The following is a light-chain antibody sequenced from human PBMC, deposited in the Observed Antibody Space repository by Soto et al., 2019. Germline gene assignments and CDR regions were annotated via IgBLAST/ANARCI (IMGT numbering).Light chain of an antibody. CDR3: QQRSNWPRT. J-gene: IGKJ1*01. V-gene: IGKV3-11*01. Sequence: EIVLTQSPATLSLSPGERATLSCRASQSVSSYLAWYQQKPGQAPRLLIYDASNRATAIPARFSGSGSGSEFTLTISSLEPEDFALYYCQQRSNWPRTFGEGTKVEIK. CDR2: DAS. CDR1: QSVSSY.